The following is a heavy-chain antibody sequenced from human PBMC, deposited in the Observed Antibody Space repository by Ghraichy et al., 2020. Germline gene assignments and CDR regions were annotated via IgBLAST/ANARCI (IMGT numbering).Heavy chain of an antibody. D-gene: IGHD3-10*01. V-gene: IGHV4-31*03. CDR1: GGSVSSAGYY. Sequence: SETLSLTCTVSGGSVSSAGYYWSWIRQHPEKGLEWIGYISYNGNTYYNPSLKSRLTISVDTSKNQFSLKLSSVTAADTAVYYCVRGRGGSGSYYDNWGQGSLVIVSS. J-gene: IGHJ4*02. CDR2: ISYNGNT. CDR3: VRGRGGSGSYYDN.